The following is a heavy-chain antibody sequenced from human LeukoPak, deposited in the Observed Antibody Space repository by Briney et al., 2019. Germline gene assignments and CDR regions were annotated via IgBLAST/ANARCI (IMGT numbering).Heavy chain of an antibody. V-gene: IGHV1-2*02. CDR2: INPNSGGT. J-gene: IGHJ4*02. CDR3: ARDSGSSSWEFDY. D-gene: IGHD6-13*01. Sequence: GASVKVSCKAPGYTFTGYYIHWVRQAPGQGLEWMGWINPNSGGTTYAQQFQGRVTMTRDTSISTAYMEVTRLGSDDTAVYYCARDSGSSSWEFDYWGQGTLVTVSS. CDR1: GYTFTGYY.